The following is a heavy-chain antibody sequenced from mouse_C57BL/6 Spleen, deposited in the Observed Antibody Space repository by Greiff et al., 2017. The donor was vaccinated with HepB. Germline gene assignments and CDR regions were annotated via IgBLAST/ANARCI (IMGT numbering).Heavy chain of an antibody. CDR3: ARGSTVVEYFDV. CDR1: GYTFTSYW. Sequence: QVQLQQPGAELVMPGASVKLSCKASGYTFTSYWMHWVKQRPGQGLEWIGEIDPSDSYTNYNQKFKGKSTLTVDKSSSTAYMQLSSLTSEDSAVYYFARGSTVVEYFDVWGTGTTVTVSS. D-gene: IGHD1-1*01. CDR2: IDPSDSYT. V-gene: IGHV1-69*01. J-gene: IGHJ1*03.